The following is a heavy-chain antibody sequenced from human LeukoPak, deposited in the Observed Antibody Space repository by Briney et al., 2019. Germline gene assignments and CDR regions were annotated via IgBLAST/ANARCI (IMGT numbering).Heavy chain of an antibody. Sequence: GRSLRLSCAASGFTFSNYAMYWVRQAPGKGLEWVALISHDGSNKDYADSVKGRFTISRDNAKNSLYLQMNSLRAEDTAVYYCASEPPSGWYNANWFDPWGQGTLVTISS. CDR2: ISHDGSNK. CDR1: GFTFSNYA. V-gene: IGHV3-30-3*01. CDR3: ASEPPSGWYNANWFDP. D-gene: IGHD6-19*01. J-gene: IGHJ5*02.